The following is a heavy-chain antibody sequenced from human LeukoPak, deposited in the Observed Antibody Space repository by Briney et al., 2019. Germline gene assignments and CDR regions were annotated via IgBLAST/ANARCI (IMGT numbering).Heavy chain of an antibody. CDR3: ARRLSYSNLLY. Sequence: PSETLSLTCTVSGGSISSGDYYWGWIRQPPGKGLEWIGYIYYSGSTYYNPSLKCRVTISVDTSKNQFSLKLSSVTAADTAVYYCARRLSYSNLLYWGQGTLVTVSS. D-gene: IGHD4-11*01. CDR1: GGSISSGDYY. V-gene: IGHV4-30-4*08. CDR2: IYYSGST. J-gene: IGHJ4*02.